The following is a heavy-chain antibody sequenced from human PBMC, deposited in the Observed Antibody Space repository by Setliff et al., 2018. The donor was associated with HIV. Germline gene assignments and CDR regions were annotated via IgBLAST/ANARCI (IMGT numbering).Heavy chain of an antibody. CDR2: IDHFGSEE. D-gene: IGHD3-10*01. Sequence: GGSLRLSCAASGYTFSSYWMAWVRQCPGKGLEWVASIDHFGSEENYVDSVKGRFTISRDNTKNSLHLQLDSLSAEDAAVYFCVRDGHLYGQPFDYWGQGALVTVSS. V-gene: IGHV3-7*03. J-gene: IGHJ4*02. CDR3: VRDGHLYGQPFDY. CDR1: GYTFSSYW.